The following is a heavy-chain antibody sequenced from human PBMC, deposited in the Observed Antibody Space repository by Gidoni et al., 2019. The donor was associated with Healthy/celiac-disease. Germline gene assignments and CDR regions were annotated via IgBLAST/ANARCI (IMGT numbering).Heavy chain of an antibody. Sequence: QVPLVQSGAEVKKPGSSVKVSCKASGGPFSSYAISWVRQAPGQGLEWMGGIIPIFGTANYAQKFQGRVTITADESTSTAYMELSSLRSEDTAVYYCATVVVRSYYYYGMDVWGQGTTVTVSS. J-gene: IGHJ6*02. CDR1: GGPFSSYA. D-gene: IGHD2-15*01. CDR3: ATVVVRSYYYYGMDV. CDR2: IIPIFGTA. V-gene: IGHV1-69*01.